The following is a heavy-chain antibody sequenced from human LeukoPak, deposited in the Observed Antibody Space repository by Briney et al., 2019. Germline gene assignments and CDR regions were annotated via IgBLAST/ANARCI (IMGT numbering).Heavy chain of an antibody. Sequence: PSETLSLTCTVSGGSISSSSYYWGWIRQPPGKGLEWIGSIYYSGSTYYNPSLKSRVTISVDTSKNQFSLKLSSVTAADTAVYYCARDYGVENIWGQGTMVTGSS. D-gene: IGHD5-24*01. CDR2: IYYSGST. CDR1: GGSISSSSYY. CDR3: ARDYGVENI. V-gene: IGHV4-39*07. J-gene: IGHJ3*02.